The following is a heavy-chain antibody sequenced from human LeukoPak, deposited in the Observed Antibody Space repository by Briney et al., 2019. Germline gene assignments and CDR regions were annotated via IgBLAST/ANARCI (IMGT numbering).Heavy chain of an antibody. D-gene: IGHD6-13*01. CDR1: GYTFTSYY. V-gene: IGHV1-46*01. CDR2: INPSGGST. CDR3: ARDSTAAAVRA. Sequence: ASVKVSCKASGYTFTSYYMHWVRQAPGQGLEWMGIINPSGGSTSYAQKFQGRVTMTRDMSTSTVYMELSSLRFEDTAVYYCARDSTAAAVRAWGQGTLVTVSS. J-gene: IGHJ5*02.